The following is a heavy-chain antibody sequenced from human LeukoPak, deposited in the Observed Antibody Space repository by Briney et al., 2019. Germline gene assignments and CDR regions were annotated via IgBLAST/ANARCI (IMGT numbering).Heavy chain of an antibody. D-gene: IGHD3-22*01. J-gene: IGHJ4*02. CDR2: IYYSGST. CDR1: GGSISSYY. CDR3: ARDDSSGYDY. V-gene: IGHV4-59*01. Sequence: SETLSLTCTVSGGSISSYYWSWIRQPPGKGLEWIGYIYYSGSTNYNPSLKSRVTISVDTPKNQFSLKLSSVTAADTAVYYCARDDSSGYDYWGQGTLVTVSS.